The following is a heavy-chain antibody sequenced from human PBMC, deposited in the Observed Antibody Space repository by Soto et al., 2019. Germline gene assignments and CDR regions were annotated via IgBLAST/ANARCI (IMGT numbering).Heavy chain of an antibody. CDR1: GFSLSTSGVG. J-gene: IGHJ4*02. V-gene: IGHV2-5*02. CDR3: AHRLCDSSCYWDVGYFDS. D-gene: IGHD3-22*01. CDR2: IYWDNDK. Sequence: SGATLLNPTQTLTVTCTFSGFSLSTSGVGVGWIRQPPGKALEWLALIYWDNDKRYSPSLKSRLTITKDTSKNQVVLTMTNMDPVDTATYYCAHRLCDSSCYWDVGYFDSWGQGTLVTVSS.